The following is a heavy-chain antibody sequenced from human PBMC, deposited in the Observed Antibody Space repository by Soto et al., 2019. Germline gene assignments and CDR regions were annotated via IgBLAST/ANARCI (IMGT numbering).Heavy chain of an antibody. CDR3: ARQIPGYCSGGSCDDAFDI. CDR2: IYPGDSDT. CDR1: GYSFTSYW. Sequence: GESLKISCKGSGYSFTSYWIGWGRQMPGKGPEWMGIIYPGDSDTRYSPSFQGQVTISADKSISTAYLQWSSLKASDTAMYYCARQIPGYCSGGSCDDAFDIWGQGTMVTVSS. D-gene: IGHD2-15*01. J-gene: IGHJ3*02. V-gene: IGHV5-51*01.